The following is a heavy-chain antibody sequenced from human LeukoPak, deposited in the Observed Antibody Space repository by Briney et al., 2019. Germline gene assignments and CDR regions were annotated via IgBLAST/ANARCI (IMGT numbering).Heavy chain of an antibody. J-gene: IGHJ3*02. CDR1: GFTFSSYG. Sequence: PGGSLRLSCAASGFTFSSYGMSWVRQAPGKGLEWVSAISGSGDNTYYADSVKGRFTISRDNGKNSLYLQLNSLRAEDTAVYYCARRPYCGGDCYSLDGFDMWGQGTMVTVSS. CDR2: ISGSGDNT. V-gene: IGHV3-23*01. CDR3: ARRPYCGGDCYSLDGFDM. D-gene: IGHD2-21*02.